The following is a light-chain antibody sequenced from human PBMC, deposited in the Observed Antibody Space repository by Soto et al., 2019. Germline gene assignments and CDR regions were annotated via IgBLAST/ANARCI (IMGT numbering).Light chain of an antibody. CDR3: QQYNTLLPIP. CDR1: QSVSSN. V-gene: IGKV3-15*01. Sequence: ERVIKQSPATLSVSPGERATPSCRASQSVSSNLAWYQQKPGQAPRLLIYGASTRATGIPARFSGSGSGTEFTLTISSLQSEDFAVYYCQQYNTLLPIPFGQ. J-gene: IGKJ5*01. CDR2: GAS.